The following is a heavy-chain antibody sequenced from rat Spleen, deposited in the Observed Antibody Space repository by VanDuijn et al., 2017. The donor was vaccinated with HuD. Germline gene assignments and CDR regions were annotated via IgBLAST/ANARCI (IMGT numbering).Heavy chain of an antibody. V-gene: IGHV5S10*01. CDR1: GFSFSDYN. J-gene: IGHJ3*01. CDR2: IIYDGTRT. Sequence: EVQLVESGGGLVQPGGSLKLSCAASGFSFSDYNMAWVRQAPKKGLEWVATIIYDGTRTFYRDSVKGRFTISRDNAKSTLYLQMDSLTSEDTATYYCALNYGGYEDWFAYWGQGTLVTVSS. D-gene: IGHD1-11*01. CDR3: ALNYGGYEDWFAY.